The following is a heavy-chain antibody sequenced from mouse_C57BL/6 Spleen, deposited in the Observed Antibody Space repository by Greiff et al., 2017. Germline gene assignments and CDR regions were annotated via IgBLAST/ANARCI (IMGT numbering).Heavy chain of an antibody. CDR2: IDPSDSET. J-gene: IGHJ2*01. CDR1: GYTFTSYW. V-gene: IGHV1-52*01. Sequence: QVQLQQPGAELVRPGSSVKLSCKASGYTFTSYWMHWVKQRPIQGLEWIGNIDPSDSETNYNQKFKDKATLTVDKSSSTAYMQLSSLTSEDSAVYYCARSRLVFDYWGQGTTLTVSS. CDR3: ARSRLVFDY. D-gene: IGHD3-2*02.